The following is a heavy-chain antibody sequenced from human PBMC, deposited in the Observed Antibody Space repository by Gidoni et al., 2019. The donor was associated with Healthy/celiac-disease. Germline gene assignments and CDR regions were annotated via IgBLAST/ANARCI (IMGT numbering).Heavy chain of an antibody. J-gene: IGHJ4*02. Sequence: EVQLVDSGGGLVQPGGSLSLSCAASGFTFSSYDMHWVRQAKGKGLEWVSAIGTAGDTYYPGSVKGRFTISRENAKNSWYLQMNSLRAGDTAVYYCARSMVRGKSHFDYWGQGTLVTVSS. V-gene: IGHV3-13*04. D-gene: IGHD3-10*01. CDR2: IGTAGDT. CDR1: GFTFSSYD. CDR3: ARSMVRGKSHFDY.